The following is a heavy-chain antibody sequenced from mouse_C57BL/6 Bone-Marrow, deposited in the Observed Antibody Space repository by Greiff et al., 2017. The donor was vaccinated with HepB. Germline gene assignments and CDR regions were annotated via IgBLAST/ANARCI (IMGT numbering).Heavy chain of an antibody. CDR3: ATIITTVVAEAY. Sequence: EVMLVESGGDLVKPGGSLKLSCAASGFTFSSYGMSWVRQTPDKRLEWVATISSGGSYTYYPDSVKGRFTISRDNAKNTLYLQMSSLKSEDTAMYYCATIITTVVAEAYWGQGTLVTVSA. CDR2: ISSGGSYT. J-gene: IGHJ3*01. CDR1: GFTFSSYG. D-gene: IGHD1-1*01. V-gene: IGHV5-6*01.